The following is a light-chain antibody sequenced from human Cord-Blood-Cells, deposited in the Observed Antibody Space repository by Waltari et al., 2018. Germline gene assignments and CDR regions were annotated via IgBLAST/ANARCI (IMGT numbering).Light chain of an antibody. V-gene: IGLV1-44*01. CDR2: RNN. CDR3: AAWDDSLNGPV. J-gene: IGLJ3*02. CDR1: SPNLGSNT. Sequence: QSVLTQPPSASGTPGQRVTISCSGSSPNLGSNTVNWYQQHPGTAPKLLIYRNNQRPSGVPDRFSGSKSGTSASLAISGLQAEDEADYYCAAWDDSLNGPVFGGGTKLTVL.